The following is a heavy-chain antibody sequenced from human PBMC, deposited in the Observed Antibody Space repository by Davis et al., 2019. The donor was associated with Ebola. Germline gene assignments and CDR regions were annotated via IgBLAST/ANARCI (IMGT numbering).Heavy chain of an antibody. CDR2: INPNSGGT. V-gene: IGHV1-2*06. Sequence: ASVKVSCKASGYTFTSYGISWVRQAPGQGLEWMGRINPNSGGTNYAQKFQGRVTMTRDTSISTAYMELSRLRSDDTAVYYCAATGSPATVTEYYFDYWGQGTLVTVSS. CDR1: GYTFTSYG. D-gene: IGHD4-17*01. CDR3: AATGSPATVTEYYFDY. J-gene: IGHJ4*02.